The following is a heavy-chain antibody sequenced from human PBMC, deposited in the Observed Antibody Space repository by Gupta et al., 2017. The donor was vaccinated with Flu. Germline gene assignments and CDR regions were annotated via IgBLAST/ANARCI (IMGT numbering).Heavy chain of an antibody. V-gene: IGHV3-30*18. CDR3: VKDNRGIVVVTAIPFEY. CDR1: GLTFSNYG. Sequence: QVQLVESGGGVVQPGRSLRLSCVASGLTFSNYGMHWVRQAPGKGLEWVAIISYDGSSKYYAESVKGRFTISRDNSKNTLYLQMNSLRADDTAFYYCVKDNRGIVVVTAIPFEYWGQGSLVTVSS. J-gene: IGHJ4*02. CDR2: ISYDGSSK. D-gene: IGHD2-21*02.